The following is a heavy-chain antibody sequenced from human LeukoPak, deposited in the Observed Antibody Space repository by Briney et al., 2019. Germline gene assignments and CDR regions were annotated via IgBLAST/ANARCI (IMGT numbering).Heavy chain of an antibody. CDR2: MNPNSGAT. CDR3: ATDPRYSGSYYFDY. V-gene: IGHV1-8*01. CDR1: GYTFTSYD. J-gene: IGHJ4*02. D-gene: IGHD1-26*01. Sequence: ASVKVSCKASGYTFTSYDFNWLRQATGQGPEWMGWMNPNSGATGYAQKFQGRVTMTRSASINTAYMELTNLRSEDTAVYYCATDPRYSGSYYFDYWGQGTLVTVSS.